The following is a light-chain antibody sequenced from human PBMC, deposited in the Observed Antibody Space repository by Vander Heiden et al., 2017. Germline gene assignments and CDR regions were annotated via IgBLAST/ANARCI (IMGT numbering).Light chain of an antibody. CDR3: QQSDSTPRT. Sequence: DIQMTHPPSSLSASVGDRVTLTYLPSQSISTYLNWYQQKPGKAPKLLIYVASSWQSGVPSRFSGSGSGTDFTLTISSLQPEDVATYYCQQSDSTPRTFGQGTKVEIK. CDR2: VAS. V-gene: IGKV1-39*01. J-gene: IGKJ1*01. CDR1: QSISTY.